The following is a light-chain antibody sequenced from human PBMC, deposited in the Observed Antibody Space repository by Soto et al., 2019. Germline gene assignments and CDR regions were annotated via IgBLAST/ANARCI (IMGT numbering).Light chain of an antibody. CDR3: QQRASWPLT. CDR1: QSVHSF. V-gene: IGKV3-11*01. J-gene: IGKJ4*01. Sequence: EIVLTQSPATLSLSPGERATLSCRASQSVHSFLAWFQQKPGQPPILLIYDASNRATGIAARFSGFGSGTDFTLTISSLEPEDFAVYYCQQRASWPLTFGGGTKVEIK. CDR2: DAS.